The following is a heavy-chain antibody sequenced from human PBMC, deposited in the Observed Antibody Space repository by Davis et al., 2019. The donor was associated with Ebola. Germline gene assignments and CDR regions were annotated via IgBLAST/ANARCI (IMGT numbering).Heavy chain of an antibody. V-gene: IGHV3-74*01. D-gene: IGHD2-15*01. CDR1: GFTFSSYW. J-gene: IGHJ6*02. CDR3: ARGVVGGYYYYYGMDV. Sequence: GESLKISCAASGFTFSSYWMHWVRQAPGKGLVWVSRINSDGSSTSYADSVKGRFTISRDNAKNSLYLQMNSLRAEDTAVYYCARGVVGGYYYYYGMDVWGQGNPGHRLL. CDR2: INSDGSST.